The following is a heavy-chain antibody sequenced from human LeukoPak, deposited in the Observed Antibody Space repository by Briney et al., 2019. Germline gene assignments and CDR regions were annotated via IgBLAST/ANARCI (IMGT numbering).Heavy chain of an antibody. D-gene: IGHD2-21*02. V-gene: IGHV4-30-2*01. CDR1: GGSISSGGYS. Sequence: SQTLSLTCAVSGGSISSGGYSWSWIRQPPGKGLEWIGYIYHSGSTYYNPSLKSRVTISVDRSKNQFSLKLSSVTAADTAVYYCARMLGDCGFDPWGQGTLVTVSS. J-gene: IGHJ5*02. CDR2: IYHSGST. CDR3: ARMLGDCGFDP.